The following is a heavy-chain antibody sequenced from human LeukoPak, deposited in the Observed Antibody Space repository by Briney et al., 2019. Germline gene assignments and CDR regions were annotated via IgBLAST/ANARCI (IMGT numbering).Heavy chain of an antibody. CDR1: GFTFDDYA. V-gene: IGHV3-43D*04. J-gene: IGHJ4*02. CDR3: AKENWNYYFDY. Sequence: GGSLRLSCAASGFTFDDYAMHWVRQAPGKGLEWVSLISWDGGSTYYADSMKGRFTISRDNSKNSLYLQMNSLRAEDTALYYCAKENWNYYFDYWGQGTLVTVSS. D-gene: IGHD1-7*01. CDR2: ISWDGGST.